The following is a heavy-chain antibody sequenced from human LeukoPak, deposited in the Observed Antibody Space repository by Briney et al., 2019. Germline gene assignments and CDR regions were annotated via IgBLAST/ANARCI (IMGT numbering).Heavy chain of an antibody. CDR2: ISGSGGST. V-gene: IGHV3-23*01. J-gene: IGHJ6*02. CDR1: GFTFSSYA. Sequence: GGSLRLSCAASGFTFSSYAMSWVRQAPGKGLEWVSAISGSGGSTYYADSVKGRFTISRDNSKNTLYLQMNCLRAEDTAVYYCAKDHYGSGWPYYYYGMDVWGQGTTVTVSS. D-gene: IGHD6-19*01. CDR3: AKDHYGSGWPYYYYGMDV.